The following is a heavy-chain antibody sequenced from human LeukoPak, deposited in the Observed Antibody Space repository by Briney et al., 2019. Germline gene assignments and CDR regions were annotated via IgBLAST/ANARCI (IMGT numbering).Heavy chain of an antibody. CDR3: ANLGPPGRDHYLES. CDR2: INWNGGST. CDR1: GFTFDDYG. Sequence: GGSLRLSCAASGFTFDDYGMSWVRHAPGKGLEWVSDINWNGGSTNYADSVKGRFIISRDNAKNSLYLQMNSLRDEDTAVYYCANLGPPGRDHYLESWGQGTLVTVSS. D-gene: IGHD5-24*01. J-gene: IGHJ4*02. V-gene: IGHV3-20*04.